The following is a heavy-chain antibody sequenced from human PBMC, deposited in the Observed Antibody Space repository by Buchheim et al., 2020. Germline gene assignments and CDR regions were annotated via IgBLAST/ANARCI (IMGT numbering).Heavy chain of an antibody. J-gene: IGHJ4*02. CDR1: GFIFTTKF. CDR2: INAASDNT. CDR3: AISERYGSGTYFSF. V-gene: IGHV1-3*01. Sequence: QVQLEQSGAEVQKPGASVKLSCKASGFIFTTKFIHWVRQAPGQRPEWMGWINAASDNTNYSPTFQGRVTITSDTSATTAYMELSSLRSEDTALYYCAISERYGSGTYFSFWGQGTL. D-gene: IGHD3-10*01.